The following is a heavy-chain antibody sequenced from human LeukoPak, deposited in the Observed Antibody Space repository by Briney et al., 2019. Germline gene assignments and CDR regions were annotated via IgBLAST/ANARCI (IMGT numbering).Heavy chain of an antibody. CDR3: ARVMVRENWFDP. CDR1: GYTFTGYY. V-gene: IGHV1-2*02. D-gene: IGHD3-10*01. Sequence: GASVKVSCKGSGYTFTGYYMHWVRQAPGQGLEWMGWINPNSGGTNYAQKFQGRVTMTRDTSISTAYMELSRLRSDDTAVYYCARVMVRENWFDPWGQGTLVTVSS. CDR2: INPNSGGT. J-gene: IGHJ5*02.